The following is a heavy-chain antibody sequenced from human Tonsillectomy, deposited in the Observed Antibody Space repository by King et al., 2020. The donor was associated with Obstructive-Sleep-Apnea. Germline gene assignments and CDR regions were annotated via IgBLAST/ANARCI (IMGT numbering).Heavy chain of an antibody. J-gene: IGHJ5*02. D-gene: IGHD6-13*01. CDR3: ARGSGAAAVNWFDP. CDR2: INHSGST. CDR1: GGSFSDYY. Sequence: VQLQQWGAGLLKPSETLSLTCAVYGGSFSDYYWSWIRQPPGKGLEWIGEINHSGSTNYNPSLKSRVTISAETSNNQFSLKLNSVTAADTAVYYCARGSGAAAVNWFDPWGQGTLVTVSS. V-gene: IGHV4-34*01.